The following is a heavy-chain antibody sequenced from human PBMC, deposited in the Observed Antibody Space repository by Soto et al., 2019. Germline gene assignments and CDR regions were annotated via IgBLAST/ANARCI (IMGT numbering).Heavy chain of an antibody. V-gene: IGHV3-21*01. CDR1: GFTFSSFS. D-gene: IGHD1-1*01. CDR2: ISFSSSNI. J-gene: IGHJ6*02. CDR3: ATCPQWNPLLRGCMDV. Sequence: EVSLVESGGGLVKPGGSLRLSCAASGFTFSSFSMNWVRQAPGKGLEWVASISFSSSNIYHADSLKGRFTISRNKAQISMSLQMNSLRAEDRAVYNSATCPQWNPLLRGCMDVWGRGTTVIVAS.